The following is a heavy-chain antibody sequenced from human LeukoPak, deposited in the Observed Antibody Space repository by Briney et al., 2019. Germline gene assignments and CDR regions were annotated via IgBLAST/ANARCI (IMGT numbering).Heavy chain of an antibody. V-gene: IGHV7-4-1*02. D-gene: IGHD1-7*01. CDR1: GYTFTSYA. CDR3: ARDYSLTLGTTTYFQH. Sequence: ASVKVSCKSSGYTFTSYAMNWVRQAPGQGLELMGWINTNTGKPTYAQGFTGRFVFSLDTSVSTAYLQISSLKAEDTAMYYCARDYSLTLGTTTYFQHWGQGTLVTVSS. CDR2: INTNTGKP. J-gene: IGHJ1*01.